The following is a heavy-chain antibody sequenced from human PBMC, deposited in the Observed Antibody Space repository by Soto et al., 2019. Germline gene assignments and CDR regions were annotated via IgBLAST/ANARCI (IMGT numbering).Heavy chain of an antibody. CDR3: AKDSDYGDEPNGS. J-gene: IGHJ4*02. CDR2: ISGSGGST. CDR1: GFTFSSYA. V-gene: IGHV3-23*01. Sequence: EVQLLESGGGLVQPGGSLRLSCAASGFTFSSYAMSWVRQAPGKGLEWVSAISGSGGSTYYADSVKGRFTISRDNSKNTLYLQMNSLSAEDTAVYYCAKDSDYGDEPNGSWGQGTLVTVSS. D-gene: IGHD4-17*01.